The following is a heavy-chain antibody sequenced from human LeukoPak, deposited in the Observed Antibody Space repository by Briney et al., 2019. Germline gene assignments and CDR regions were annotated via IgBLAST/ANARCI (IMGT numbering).Heavy chain of an antibody. CDR3: ARAYSSGLDY. CDR1: GFTFGSYT. V-gene: IGHV3-21*01. D-gene: IGHD6-19*01. CDR2: ISSSSSYI. Sequence: GGSLRLSCAAPGFTFGSYTMNWVRRAPGKGLEWVSSISSSSSYIYYADSVKGRFTISRDNAKNSLYPQMNSLRAEDTAVYYCARAYSSGLDYWGQGTLVTVSS. J-gene: IGHJ4*02.